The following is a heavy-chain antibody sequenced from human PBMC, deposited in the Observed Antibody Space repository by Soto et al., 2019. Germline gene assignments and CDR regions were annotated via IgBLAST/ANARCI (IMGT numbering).Heavy chain of an antibody. CDR1: GASISGYY. V-gene: IGHV4-4*07. J-gene: IGHJ5*02. D-gene: IGHD1-1*01. Sequence: SLTCTVSGASISGYYWSWIRKSAGKGLEWIGRIYATGTTDYNPSLKSRVMMSVDTSKEQFSLRLRSVTVADTAVYYCVRDGTKTLRDWFDPWGQGISVTVSS. CDR3: VRDGTKTLRDWFDP. CDR2: IYATGTT.